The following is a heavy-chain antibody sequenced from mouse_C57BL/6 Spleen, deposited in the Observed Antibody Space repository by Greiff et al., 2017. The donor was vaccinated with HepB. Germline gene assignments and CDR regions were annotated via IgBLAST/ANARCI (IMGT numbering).Heavy chain of an antibody. CDR3: ARDATVVATNFDY. V-gene: IGHV1-85*01. Sequence: VQLVESGPELVKPGASVKLSCKASGYTFTSYDINWVKQRPGQGLEWIGWIYPRDGSTKYNEKFKGKATLTVDTSSSTAYMELHSLTSEDSAVYFCARDATVVATNFDYWGQGTTLTVSS. D-gene: IGHD1-1*01. J-gene: IGHJ2*01. CDR2: IYPRDGST. CDR1: GYTFTSYD.